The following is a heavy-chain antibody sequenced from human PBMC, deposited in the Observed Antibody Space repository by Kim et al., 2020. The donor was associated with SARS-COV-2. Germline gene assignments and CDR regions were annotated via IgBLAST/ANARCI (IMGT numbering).Heavy chain of an antibody. D-gene: IGHD4-17*01. CDR1: GFTFSSYG. V-gene: IGHV3-33*06. CDR3: AKTKIPYGGKVGRLWYYFDY. J-gene: IGHJ4*02. Sequence: GGSLRLSCAASGFTFSSYGMHWVRQAPGKGLEWVAVIWYDGSNKYYADSVKGRFTISRDNSKNTLYLQMNSLRAEDTAVYYCAKTKIPYGGKVGRLWYYFDYWGQGTLVTVSS. CDR2: IWYDGSNK.